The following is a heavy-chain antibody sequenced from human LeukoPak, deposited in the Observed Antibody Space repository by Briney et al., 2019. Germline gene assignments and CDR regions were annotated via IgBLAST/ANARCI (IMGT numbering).Heavy chain of an antibody. CDR1: GYTFTSYG. CDR2: INTITGNP. J-gene: IGHJ4*02. D-gene: IGHD2-8*02. CDR3: ARSDSYGWSGYYFEY. Sequence: ASVKVSCKASGYTFTSYGISWVRQAPGQGLEWMGWINTITGNPTYVQGFTGRFVFSLDTSVSTAYLQITSLKAEDTAVYYCARSDSYGWSGYYFEYWGQGTLVTVSS. V-gene: IGHV7-4-1*02.